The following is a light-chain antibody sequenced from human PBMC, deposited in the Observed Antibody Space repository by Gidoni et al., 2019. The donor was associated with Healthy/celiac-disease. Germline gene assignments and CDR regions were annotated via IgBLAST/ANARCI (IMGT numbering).Light chain of an antibody. CDR3: QAWDSSTVV. V-gene: IGLV3-1*01. Sequence: SYELTQAPSGSVPPGQTASITCSGDKLGDKYACWYQQKPGQSPVLVIYQDSKRPSGIPERFSGSNSGNTATLTISGTQAMDEADYYCQAWDSSTVVFGGGTKLTVL. CDR2: QDS. J-gene: IGLJ2*01. CDR1: KLGDKY.